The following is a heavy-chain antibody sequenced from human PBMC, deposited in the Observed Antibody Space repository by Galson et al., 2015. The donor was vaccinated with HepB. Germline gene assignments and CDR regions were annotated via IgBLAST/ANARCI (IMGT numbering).Heavy chain of an antibody. J-gene: IGHJ6*02. D-gene: IGHD4-17*01. V-gene: IGHV3-43D*03. CDR1: GFTFDDYA. CDR2: ISWDGGST. CDR3: AKDISDGDYLYGMDV. Sequence: SLRLSCAASGFTFDDYAMHWVRQAPGKGLEWVSLISWDGGSTYYADSVKGRFTISRDNSKNSLYLQMNSLRAEDTALYYCAKDISDGDYLYGMDVWGQGTTVTVSS.